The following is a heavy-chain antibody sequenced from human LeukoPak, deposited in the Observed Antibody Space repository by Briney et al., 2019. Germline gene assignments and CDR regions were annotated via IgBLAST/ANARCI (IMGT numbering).Heavy chain of an antibody. V-gene: IGHV4-4*07. CDR1: GGSISSYY. CDR3: ARDRSPSSSGYYSGENYFDY. CDR2: IYTSGST. J-gene: IGHJ4*02. Sequence: SETLSLTCTVSGGSISSYYWSWIRQPAGKGLEWIGRIYTSGSTNHNPSLKSRVTMSVDTSKNQFSLKLSSVTAADTAVYYCARDRSPSSSGYYSGENYFDYWGQGTLVTVSS. D-gene: IGHD3-22*01.